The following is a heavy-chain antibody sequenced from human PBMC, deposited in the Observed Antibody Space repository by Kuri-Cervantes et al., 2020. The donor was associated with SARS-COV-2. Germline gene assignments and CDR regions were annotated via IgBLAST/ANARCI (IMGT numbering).Heavy chain of an antibody. CDR2: INHSGST. CDR1: GGSISSYY. J-gene: IGHJ4*02. D-gene: IGHD3-22*01. Sequence: SETLSLTCTVSGGSISSYYWSWIRQPPGKELEWIGEINHSGSTNYNPSLKSRVTISVDTSKNQFSLKLSSVTAADTAVYYCARATYYYDSSGYYSDYWGQGTLVTVSS. CDR3: ARATYYYDSSGYYSDY. V-gene: IGHV4-34*01.